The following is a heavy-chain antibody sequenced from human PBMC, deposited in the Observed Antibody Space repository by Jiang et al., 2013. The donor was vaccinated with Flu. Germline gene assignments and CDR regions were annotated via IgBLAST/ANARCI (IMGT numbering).Heavy chain of an antibody. Sequence: SQTLSLTRAISGDSVSSDSAAWNWIRQSPSRGLEWLGRTYYRSKWYNDYAVSVKSRITINPDTSKNQFSLQLSSVTPDDTAVYYCARWHHDMGYLDVWGKGTTVTVSS. V-gene: IGHV6-1*01. CDR1: GDSVSSDSAA. CDR2: TYYRSKWYN. CDR3: ARWHHDMGYLDV. J-gene: IGHJ6*03. D-gene: IGHD1-1*01.